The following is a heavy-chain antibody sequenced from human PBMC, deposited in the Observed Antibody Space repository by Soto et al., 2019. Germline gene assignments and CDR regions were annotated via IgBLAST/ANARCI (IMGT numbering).Heavy chain of an antibody. Sequence: LSLTFTVSGGPFSSGGYYWSWIRQEPGKGLEWIGYIYQNGDTSYNPSLKSRVTISADTSKTQFSLKLSSVTAADTAVYYCARGDSTVSSVFDYWGQGVLVTVSS. V-gene: IGHV4-31*03. D-gene: IGHD4-17*01. CDR1: GGPFSSGGYY. J-gene: IGHJ4*02. CDR2: IYQNGDT. CDR3: ARGDSTVSSVFDY.